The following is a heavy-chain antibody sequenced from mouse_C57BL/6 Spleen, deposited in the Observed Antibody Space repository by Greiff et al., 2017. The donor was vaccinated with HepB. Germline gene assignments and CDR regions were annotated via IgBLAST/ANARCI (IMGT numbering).Heavy chain of an antibody. D-gene: IGHD3-2*02. Sequence: QVQLQQPGAELVRPGSSVKLSCKASGYTFTSYWMHWVKQRPIQGLEWIGNIDPSDSETHYNQKFKDKATLTVDKSSSTAYMQLSSLTSEDSAVYYCAREQLRLAYYFDYWGQGTTLTVSS. CDR1: GYTFTSYW. CDR2: IDPSDSET. V-gene: IGHV1-52*01. J-gene: IGHJ2*01. CDR3: AREQLRLAYYFDY.